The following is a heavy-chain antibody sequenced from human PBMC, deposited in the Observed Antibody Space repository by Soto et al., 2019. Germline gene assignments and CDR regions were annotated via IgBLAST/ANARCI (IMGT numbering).Heavy chain of an antibody. CDR2: IKQDGSEK. CDR3: ARDQLVVADEYYMDV. CDR1: GFTFSSYW. D-gene: IGHD2-15*01. J-gene: IGHJ6*03. V-gene: IGHV3-7*01. Sequence: EVQLVESGGGLVQPGGSLRLSCAASGFTFSSYWMSWVRQAPGKGLEWVANIKQDGSEKYYVDSVKGRFTISRDNAKNTQYMQMNSLRAEDTAVYYCARDQLVVADEYYMDVWGKGTTVTVSS.